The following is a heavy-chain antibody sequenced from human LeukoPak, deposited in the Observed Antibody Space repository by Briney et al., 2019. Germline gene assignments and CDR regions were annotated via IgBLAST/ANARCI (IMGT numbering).Heavy chain of an antibody. CDR1: GDSVSSNSAA. D-gene: IGHD3-10*01. CDR2: TYYRSKWYN. V-gene: IGHV6-1*01. J-gene: IGHJ4*02. Sequence: SQTLSLTCAISGDSVSSNSAAWNWIRQSPSRGLEWLGRTYYRSKWYNDYAVSVKSRITINPDTSKNQFSLQLNSVTPEDTAVYYCAKDRRPTMVRGPVSDYWGQGTLVTVSS. CDR3: AKDRRPTMVRGPVSDY.